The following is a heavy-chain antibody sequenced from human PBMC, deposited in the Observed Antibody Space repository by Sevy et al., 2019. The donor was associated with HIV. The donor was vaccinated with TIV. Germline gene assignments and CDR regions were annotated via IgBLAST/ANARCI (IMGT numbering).Heavy chain of an antibody. D-gene: IGHD3-16*01. CDR1: GFSITSYW. CDR3: VKDFGGPTDY. J-gene: IGHJ4*02. Sequence: GGSLRLSCAGSGFSITSYWMNWVRQAPGKGLDWVSRMNEDGSVTNHAASVRGRFTISSDIAKNTLYLQMNSLSVDDTAVYYCVKDFGGPTDYWGQGNVVTVSS. CDR2: MNEDGSVT. V-gene: IGHV3-74*01.